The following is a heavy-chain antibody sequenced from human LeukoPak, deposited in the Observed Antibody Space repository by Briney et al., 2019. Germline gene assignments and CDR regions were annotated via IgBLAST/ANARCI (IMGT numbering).Heavy chain of an antibody. V-gene: IGHV1-18*01. CDR2: ISAYNGNT. J-gene: IGHJ4*02. D-gene: IGHD2-2*02. Sequence: ASVKVSCKASGYTFTSYGISWVRQAPGQGLEWMGWISAYNGNTNYAQKLQGRVTMTTDTSTSTAYMELRSLRSDDTAVYYCASDSKHGYCSSTSCYTAWYFDYWGQGTLVTVSS. CDR1: GYTFTSYG. CDR3: ASDSKHGYCSSTSCYTAWYFDY.